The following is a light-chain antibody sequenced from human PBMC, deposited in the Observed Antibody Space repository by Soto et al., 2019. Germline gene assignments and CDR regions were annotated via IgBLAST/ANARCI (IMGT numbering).Light chain of an antibody. Sequence: HSALTQPRSVSGLPGQSVTISCTRTSSDVGGYNYVSWYQQHPGKAPKLMTYDVSKRPSGVPDRFSGSKSGNTASLTISGLQAEDEADYYCCSYAGSYTFYVFGTGTKVTVL. CDR1: SSDVGGYNY. CDR2: DVS. CDR3: CSYAGSYTFYV. J-gene: IGLJ1*01. V-gene: IGLV2-11*01.